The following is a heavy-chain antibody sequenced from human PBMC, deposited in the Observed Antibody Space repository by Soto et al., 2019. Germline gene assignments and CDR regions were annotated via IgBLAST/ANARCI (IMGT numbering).Heavy chain of an antibody. D-gene: IGHD6-13*01. CDR1: GGTFSSYA. V-gene: IGHV1-18*01. Sequence: ASVKVSCKASGGTFSSYAISWVRQAPGQGLEWMGWISAYNGNTNYAQKLQGRVTMTTDTSTSTAYMELRSLRSDDTAVYYCARGAAAAASNWFDPWGQGTLVTVSS. J-gene: IGHJ5*02. CDR2: ISAYNGNT. CDR3: ARGAAAAASNWFDP.